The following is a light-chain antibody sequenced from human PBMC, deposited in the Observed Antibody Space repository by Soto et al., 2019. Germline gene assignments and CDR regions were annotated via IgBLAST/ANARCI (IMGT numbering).Light chain of an antibody. Sequence: EIVLTQSPGTLSLSPGERATLSCRASQSVSGSYLAWYQQKPGQAPRLLIYGASSRATGSPDRFSCSGSGTDFTLTISRLEPEDFAVYYCQQYGSSTLTFGPGTKVEIK. J-gene: IGKJ4*01. V-gene: IGKV3-20*01. CDR1: QSVSGSY. CDR2: GAS. CDR3: QQYGSSTLT.